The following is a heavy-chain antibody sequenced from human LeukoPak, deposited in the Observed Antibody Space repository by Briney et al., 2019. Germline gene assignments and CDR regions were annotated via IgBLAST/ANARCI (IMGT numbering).Heavy chain of an antibody. J-gene: IGHJ6*02. CDR1: GGSFSGYY. V-gene: IGHV4-34*01. CDR2: INHSGST. Sequence: PSETLSLTCAVYGGSFSGYYWSWIRQPPGKGLEWTGEINHSGSTNYNPSLKSRVTISVDTSKNQFSLKLSSVTAADTAVYYCARGRGRGRYSGYDKANYYYGMHVWGQGTTVTVSS. CDR3: ARGRGRGRYSGYDKANYYYGMHV. D-gene: IGHD5-12*01.